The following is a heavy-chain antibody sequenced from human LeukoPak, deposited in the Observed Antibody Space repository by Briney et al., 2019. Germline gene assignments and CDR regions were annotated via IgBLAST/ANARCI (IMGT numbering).Heavy chain of an antibody. CDR3: ARGGARRWELQYWFDP. V-gene: IGHV4-59*01. J-gene: IGHJ5*02. CDR2: IYYSGST. Sequence: SETLSLTCTVSGGSISSYYWSWIRQPPGKGLEWIGYIYYSGSTNYNPSLKSRVTISVDTSKNQFSLKLSSVTAADTAVYYCARGGARRWELQYWFDPWGQGTLVTVSS. CDR1: GGSISSYY. D-gene: IGHD1-26*01.